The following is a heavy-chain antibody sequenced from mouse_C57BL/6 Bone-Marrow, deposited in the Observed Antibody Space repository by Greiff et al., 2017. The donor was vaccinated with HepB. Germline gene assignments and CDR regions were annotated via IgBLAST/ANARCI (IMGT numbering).Heavy chain of an antibody. V-gene: IGHV1-55*01. Sequence: VQLQQSGAELVKPGASVKMSCKASGYTFTSYWITWVKQRPGQGLEWIGDIYPGSGSTNYNEKFKSKATLTVDTSSSTAYMQLSSLTSEDSAVYYCAREGYYGNYRGFDYWGQGTTLTVSS. D-gene: IGHD2-1*01. J-gene: IGHJ2*01. CDR1: GYTFTSYW. CDR3: AREGYYGNYRGFDY. CDR2: IYPGSGST.